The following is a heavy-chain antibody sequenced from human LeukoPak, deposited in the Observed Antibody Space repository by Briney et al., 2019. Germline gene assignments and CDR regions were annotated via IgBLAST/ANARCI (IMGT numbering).Heavy chain of an antibody. J-gene: IGHJ5*02. V-gene: IGHV4-30-4*01. CDR1: GGSISSGDYY. CDR2: IYYSGST. D-gene: IGHD5-24*01. CDR3: ARGGDGYNWFDP. Sequence: PSETLSLTCTVSGGSISSGDYYWSWIRQPPGKGLEWIGYIYYSGSTYYNPSLKSRVTISVDTSKNQFSLKLSSVTAADTAVYYCARGGDGYNWFDPWGQGTLVTVSS.